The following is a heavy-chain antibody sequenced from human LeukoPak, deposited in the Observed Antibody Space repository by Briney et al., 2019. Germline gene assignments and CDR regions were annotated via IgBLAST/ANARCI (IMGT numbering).Heavy chain of an antibody. CDR2: IYHSGIT. J-gene: IGHJ4*02. CDR1: GGSISSSSYY. V-gene: IGHV4-39*07. Sequence: PSETLSLTCTVSGGSISSSSYYWGWIRQPPGKRLECIGSIYHSGITYYNPSLKSRVTISVDTSKNQFSLKLSSVTAADTAIYYCARDGYNYGQFDYWGQGTLVTVSS. CDR3: ARDGYNYGQFDY. D-gene: IGHD5-18*01.